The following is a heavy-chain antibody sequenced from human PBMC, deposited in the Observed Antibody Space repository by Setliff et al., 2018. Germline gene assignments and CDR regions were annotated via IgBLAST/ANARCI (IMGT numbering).Heavy chain of an antibody. V-gene: IGHV1-2*04. J-gene: IGHJ3*01. CDR2: INPKTGGT. D-gene: IGHD3-16*01. CDR3: ARSDHLVVDGFDV. Sequence: ASVKVSCKTSGYAFTDNYIHWVRQAPGQGLEWMGWINPKTGGTNLAQKFQGWVSMARDTSITTAYMELSRLTSDDMAVYFCARSDHLVVDGFDVWGQGTMVTVS. CDR1: GYAFTDNY.